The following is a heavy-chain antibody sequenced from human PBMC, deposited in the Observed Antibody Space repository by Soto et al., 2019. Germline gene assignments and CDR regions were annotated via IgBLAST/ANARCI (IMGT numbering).Heavy chain of an antibody. D-gene: IGHD1-26*01. CDR3: ARVPSGEVDY. V-gene: IGHV3-53*04. CDR2: IYSGGST. CDR1: RFTVSSNY. Sequence: EVQLVESGGGLVQPGGSLRLSCAASRFTVSSNYMSWVRQAPGKGLEWVSVIYSGGSTYYADSVKGRFTISRHNSKNTLYLQMNSLRAEDTAVYYCARVPSGEVDYWGQGTLVTVSS. J-gene: IGHJ4*02.